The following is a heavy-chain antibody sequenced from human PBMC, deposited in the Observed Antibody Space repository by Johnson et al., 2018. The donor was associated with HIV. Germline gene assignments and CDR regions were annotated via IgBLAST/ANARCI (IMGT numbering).Heavy chain of an antibody. V-gene: IGHV3-74*02. Sequence: VQLVESGGALVQPGGSLRLSCEVSGFTISTFWMHWVRQVPGKGLMWVSRISGDGSSSSYADSVKGRFTISRDNSKNSLYLQMNSLRAEYTAVYYCARVGDGSGYYFDAFDIWGQGTMVTVSS. CDR3: ARVGDGSGYYFDAFDI. CDR1: GFTISTFW. J-gene: IGHJ3*02. D-gene: IGHD3-22*01. CDR2: ISGDGSSS.